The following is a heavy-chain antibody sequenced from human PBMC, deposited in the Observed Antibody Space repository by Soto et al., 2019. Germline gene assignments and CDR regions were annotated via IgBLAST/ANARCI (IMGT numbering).Heavy chain of an antibody. V-gene: IGHV4-59*01. CDR2: IYYSGST. D-gene: IGHD1-26*01. CDR3: ARRYGGNFDY. CDR1: GGSISSYY. J-gene: IGHJ4*02. Sequence: QVQLQESGPGLVKPSETLSLTCTVSGGSISSYYWSWIRQPPGKGLEWIGYIYYSGSTNYNPSLKSLVNISVDTSKNQFSLRLSSVTAADTAVYYCARRYGGNFDYWGQGTLVTVSS.